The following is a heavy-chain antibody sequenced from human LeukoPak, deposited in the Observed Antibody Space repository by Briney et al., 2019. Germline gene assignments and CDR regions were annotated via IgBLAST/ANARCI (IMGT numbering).Heavy chain of an antibody. J-gene: IGHJ4*02. Sequence: GGSLRLSCAASGFTFSDYYMSWIRQAPGKGLEWVSYISNSGRTIYYADSVKGRFTISRDNSKNTLYLQMNSLRAEDTAVYYCASLAVAGLGYWGQGTLVTVSS. CDR1: GFTFSDYY. CDR2: ISNSGRTI. CDR3: ASLAVAGLGY. D-gene: IGHD6-19*01. V-gene: IGHV3-11*01.